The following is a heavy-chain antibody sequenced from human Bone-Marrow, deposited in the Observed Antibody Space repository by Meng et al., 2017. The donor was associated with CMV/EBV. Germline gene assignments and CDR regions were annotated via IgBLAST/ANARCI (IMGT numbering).Heavy chain of an antibody. CDR2: ISGSGGST. J-gene: IGHJ6*02. Sequence: GESLKISCAACGFTFSSYAMSWVRQAPGKGLEWVSAISGSGGSTYYADSVKGRFTISRDNSKNTLYLQMNSLRAEDTAVYYCAKYGDIGGGVVIMPGDTYGMDVWGQGTTVTVSS. V-gene: IGHV3-23*01. D-gene: IGHD3-3*01. CDR3: AKYGDIGGGVVIMPGDTYGMDV. CDR1: GFTFSSYA.